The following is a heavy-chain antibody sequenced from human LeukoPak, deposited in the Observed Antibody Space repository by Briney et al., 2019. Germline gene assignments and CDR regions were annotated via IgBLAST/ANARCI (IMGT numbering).Heavy chain of an antibody. D-gene: IGHD4-23*01. J-gene: IGHJ5*02. CDR3: AISSGVTRPPNWFDP. CDR1: GFTFSNYA. Sequence: GGSLRLSCAASGFTFSNYAMSWVRQAPGKGLEWVSALSGSGGSTYYADSVKGRFTISRDNSKNTLYLQMNSLRAENTAVYYCAISSGVTRPPNWFDPWGQGTLVTVSS. CDR2: LSGSGGST. V-gene: IGHV3-23*01.